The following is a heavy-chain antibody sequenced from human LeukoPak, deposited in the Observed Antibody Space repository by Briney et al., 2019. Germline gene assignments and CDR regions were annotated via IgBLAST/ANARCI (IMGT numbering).Heavy chain of an antibody. J-gene: IGHJ6*03. V-gene: IGHV4-39*07. D-gene: IGHD2-2*01. Sequence: PSETLSLTCTVSGGSISSTSYYWGWIRQPPGKGLEWIGSIYYSGSTYYNPSLKSRLTISADTSKNQFSLRLSSVTAADTAVYYCASPPPRYCSTTSCSYSYSMDVWGKGTTVTVSS. CDR1: GGSISSTSYY. CDR3: ASPPPRYCSTTSCSYSYSMDV. CDR2: IYYSGST.